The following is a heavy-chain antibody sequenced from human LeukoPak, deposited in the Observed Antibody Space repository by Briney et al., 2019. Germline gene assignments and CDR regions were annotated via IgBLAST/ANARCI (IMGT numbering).Heavy chain of an antibody. D-gene: IGHD2-15*01. J-gene: IGHJ4*02. CDR1: GGSISSYY. CDR3: AGGRGYCSGGSCYSFYNSGPVY. CDR2: IYYSGST. Sequence: SETLSLTCTVSGGSISSYYWSWIRQPPGKGLEWIGYIYYSGSTNYNPSLKSRVTISVDTSKNQFSLKLSSVTAADTAVYYCAGGRGYCSGGSCYSFYNSGPVYWGQGTLVTVSS. V-gene: IGHV4-59*08.